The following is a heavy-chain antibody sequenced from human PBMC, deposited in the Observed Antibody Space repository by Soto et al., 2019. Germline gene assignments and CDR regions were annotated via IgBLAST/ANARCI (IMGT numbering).Heavy chain of an antibody. V-gene: IGHV2-26*01. CDR1: GFSLSNARMG. Sequence: QVTLKESGPVLVKPTETLTLTCTVSGFSLSNARMGVSWIRQPPGKALEWLAHIFSNDEKSYSTSLKSRLTIYKDTSKSQVVLTMTNMDPVDTATYYCARMYYYYGMDVWGQGTTVTVSS. CDR3: ARMYYYYGMDV. J-gene: IGHJ6*02. CDR2: IFSNDEK.